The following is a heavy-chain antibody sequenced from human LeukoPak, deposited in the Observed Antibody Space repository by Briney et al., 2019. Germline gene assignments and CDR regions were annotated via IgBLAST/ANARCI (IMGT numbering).Heavy chain of an antibody. D-gene: IGHD1-26*01. Sequence: GGSLRLSVRASGFTFSSLAMSWFGQAPGKGLEGVGFIRSKAYGGTTEYAASVKGKFTISKDDSKSIAYLQMNSLKNEDTAVYYCTRGHVGPLWGQGTMVTVSS. J-gene: IGHJ3*01. V-gene: IGHV3-49*03. CDR2: IRSKAYGGTT. CDR1: GFTFSSLA. CDR3: TRGHVGPL.